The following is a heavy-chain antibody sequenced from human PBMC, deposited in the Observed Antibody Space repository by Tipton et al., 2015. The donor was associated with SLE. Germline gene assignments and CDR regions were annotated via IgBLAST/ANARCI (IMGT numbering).Heavy chain of an antibody. D-gene: IGHD6-19*01. CDR1: GGSISRSTYH. V-gene: IGHV4-39*07. CDR3: ARDRGSGWFDFDY. Sequence: TLSLTCTVSGGSISRSTYHWGWIRQPPGKGLEWIGNIYYSGTTYYNLSLKSRVSISVDTSKNQFSLKLSSVTAADTAVYYCARDRGSGWFDFDYWGQGTLVTVSS. J-gene: IGHJ4*02. CDR2: IYYSGTT.